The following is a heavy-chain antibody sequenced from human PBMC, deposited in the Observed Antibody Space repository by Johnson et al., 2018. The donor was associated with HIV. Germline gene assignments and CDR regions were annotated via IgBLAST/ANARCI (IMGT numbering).Heavy chain of an antibody. D-gene: IGHD3-10*01. Sequence: VQLVESGGGVAQPGRSLRLSCAATGFTLSRYDMHWVRQAPGKGLVWVSRINSDGSSTSYADSVKGRFTISRDNAKNTLYLQMNSLRAEDTAVYYCTRGWGYAFDVWGQGTVVTVSS. CDR3: TRGWGYAFDV. CDR1: GFTLSRYD. J-gene: IGHJ3*01. V-gene: IGHV3-74*02. CDR2: INSDGSST.